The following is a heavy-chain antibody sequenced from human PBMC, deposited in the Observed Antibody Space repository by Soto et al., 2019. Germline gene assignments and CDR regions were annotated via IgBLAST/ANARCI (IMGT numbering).Heavy chain of an antibody. CDR1: GYTFTRYG. D-gene: IGHD2-15*01. CDR3: AREGFCSSGSCDLYSHDYFGMDV. V-gene: IGHV1-18*01. CDR2: ISAYNANT. J-gene: IGHJ6*02. Sequence: QVHLVQSGAEVKKAGASVRVSCKASGYTFTRYGVSWVRQAPGQGLEWMGWISAYNANTNYAQKFHGRVTMTTDTSTNTAYMDLRSLTSDDAAVYYCAREGFCSSGSCDLYSHDYFGMDVWGQGTTVTVSS.